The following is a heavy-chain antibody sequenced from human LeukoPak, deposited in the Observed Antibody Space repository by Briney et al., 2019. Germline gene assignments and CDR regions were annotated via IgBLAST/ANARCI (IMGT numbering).Heavy chain of an antibody. V-gene: IGHV1-18*04. D-gene: IGHD6-19*01. CDR1: GYTFTGYY. CDR2: ISAYNGNT. CDR3: ARDGYSSGWYDY. Sequence: ASVKVSCKASGYTFTGYYMHWVRQAPGQGLEWMGWISAYNGNTNYAQKLQGRVTMTTDTSTSTAYMELRSLRSDDTAVYYCARDGYSSGWYDYWGQGTLVTVSS. J-gene: IGHJ4*02.